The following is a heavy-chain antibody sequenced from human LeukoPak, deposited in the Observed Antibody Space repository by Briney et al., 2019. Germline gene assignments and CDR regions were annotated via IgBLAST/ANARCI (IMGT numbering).Heavy chain of an antibody. CDR3: ARGESGADFWGEGIYFDS. V-gene: IGHV3-11*01. CDR2: IGPASSKV. J-gene: IGHJ4*02. D-gene: IGHD3-3*01. CDR1: GFTFSDYY. Sequence: GGSLRLSCAASGFTFSDYYMAWIRQAPGKGLEWISYIGPASSKVYYADSVRGRFTTSRDNSRSSLFLQLNTPRGDDTAVYYCARGESGADFWGEGIYFDSWGQGNLVTVSS.